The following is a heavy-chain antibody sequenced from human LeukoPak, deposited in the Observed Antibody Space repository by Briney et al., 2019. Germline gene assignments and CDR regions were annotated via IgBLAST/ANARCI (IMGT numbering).Heavy chain of an antibody. V-gene: IGHV3-74*01. Sequence: GGSLRLSCAASGFTFRDYWMHWDRQAPGKGLVWVSRIDNDGRKITYADSVKGRFTISRDNAKNTLYLQLNSLRAEDTAVYYCAREWLNSGSLTEYWGQGALVTVSS. CDR1: GFTFRDYW. D-gene: IGHD1-26*01. J-gene: IGHJ4*02. CDR3: AREWLNSGSLTEY. CDR2: IDNDGRKI.